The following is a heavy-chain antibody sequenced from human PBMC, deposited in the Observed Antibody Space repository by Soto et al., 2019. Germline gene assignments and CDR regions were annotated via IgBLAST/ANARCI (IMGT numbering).Heavy chain of an antibody. J-gene: IGHJ6*02. D-gene: IGHD2-2*01. V-gene: IGHV5-10-1*01. CDR1: EYNFTSFL. CDR3: ASAMAPWLP. CDR2: IDPSDSYT. Sequence: GESMKNANNCSEYNFTSFLIILVRQMPGKGLEWMGRIDPSDSYTNYSPSFQGHVTIPADKSISTAYLQWSSLKASDNTMYYCASAMAPWLPWGQGTTVTVSS.